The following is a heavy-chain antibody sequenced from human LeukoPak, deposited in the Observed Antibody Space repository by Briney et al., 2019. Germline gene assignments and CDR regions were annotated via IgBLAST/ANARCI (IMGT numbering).Heavy chain of an antibody. Sequence: SETLSLTCTGSGGSISSYTHYWGWIRQPPGKGLEWIGSIYFSGSTYYNPSLKSRVTISVDTSKNQFSLNLSSVTAADTAVYYCARGGGYFDYWGQGTLVTVSS. CDR1: GGSISSYTHY. CDR3: ARGGGYFDY. D-gene: IGHD2-15*01. J-gene: IGHJ4*02. CDR2: IYFSGST. V-gene: IGHV4-39*07.